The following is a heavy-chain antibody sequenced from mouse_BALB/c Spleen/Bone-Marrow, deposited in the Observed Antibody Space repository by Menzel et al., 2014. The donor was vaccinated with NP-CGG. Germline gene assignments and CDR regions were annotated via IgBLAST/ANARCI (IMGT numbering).Heavy chain of an antibody. J-gene: IGHJ3*01. CDR3: ASHYYDSSPFAY. CDR1: GFTFSSYI. Sequence: DVQLQESGGGLVQPGGSLKLSCAASGFTFSSYIMSWVRQTPEKRLEWVAYISNGGGSIYYPDTVKGRFTISRDNDKNTLYLQMSSLKSEDTAMYYCASHYYDSSPFAYWGQGTLVTVSA. CDR2: ISNGGGSI. V-gene: IGHV5-12-2*01. D-gene: IGHD1-1*01.